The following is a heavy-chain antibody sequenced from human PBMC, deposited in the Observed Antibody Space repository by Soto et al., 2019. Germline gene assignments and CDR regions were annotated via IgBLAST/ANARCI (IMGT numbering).Heavy chain of an antibody. CDR2: INHSGST. CDR1: GGSFSGYY. J-gene: IGHJ6*03. D-gene: IGHD1-7*01. CDR3: ARGGFNWNYVYYYYYYMDV. V-gene: IGHV4-34*01. Sequence: QVQLQQWGAGLLKSSETLSLTCAVYGGSFSGYYWSWIRQPPGKGLEWIGEINHSGSTNYNPSLKSRVTISVDTSKNQFSLKLSSVTAADTAVYYCARGGFNWNYVYYYYYYMDVWGKGTTVTVSS.